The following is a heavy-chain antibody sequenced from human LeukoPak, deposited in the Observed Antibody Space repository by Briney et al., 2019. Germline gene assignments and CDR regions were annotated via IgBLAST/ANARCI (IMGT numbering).Heavy chain of an antibody. D-gene: IGHD3-10*01. CDR1: GGTFSSYA. J-gene: IGHJ3*02. Sequence: SVKVSCKASGGTFSSYAISWVRQAPGQGLEWMGGIIPIFGTANYAQKFQGRVTITADKSTSTAYMELSSLRSEDTAVYYCASLEKSFYYGSGSYDSDDAFDIWGQGTMVTVSS. V-gene: IGHV1-69*06. CDR2: IIPIFGTA. CDR3: ASLEKSFYYGSGSYDSDDAFDI.